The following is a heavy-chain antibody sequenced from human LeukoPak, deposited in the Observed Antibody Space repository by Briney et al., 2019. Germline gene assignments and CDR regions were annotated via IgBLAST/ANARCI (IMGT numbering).Heavy chain of an antibody. D-gene: IGHD2-2*01. CDR2: IYYSGST. CDR1: GGSISSYY. V-gene: IGHV4-59*01. Sequence: PSETLSLTCTVSGGSISSYYWSWIRQPPGKGLEWIGYIYYSGSTNYNPSLKSRVTISVDTSKNQFSLKLSSVTAADTAVYYCARDGGYCSSTSCFYFDYWSQGTLVTVSS. CDR3: ARDGGYCSSTSCFYFDY. J-gene: IGHJ4*02.